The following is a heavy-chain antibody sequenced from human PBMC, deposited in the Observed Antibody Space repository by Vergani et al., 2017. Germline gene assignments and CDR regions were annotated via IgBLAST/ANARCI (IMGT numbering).Heavy chain of an antibody. V-gene: IGHV4-61*02. CDR1: GGSITSGSFY. D-gene: IGHD3-22*01. CDR3: AGRPYDSSGYYYEGFDY. CDR2: IHSSGTT. Sequence: QVQLHESGPGLVKPSQTLSLTCTVSGGSITSGSFYWRWVRPPAGKGLEWIGRIHSSGTTNYNPSLKSRVTLSVDTSKNQFSLKLSSTTAADPAGYYCAGRPYDSSGYYYEGFDYWGQGTLVTVSS. J-gene: IGHJ4*02.